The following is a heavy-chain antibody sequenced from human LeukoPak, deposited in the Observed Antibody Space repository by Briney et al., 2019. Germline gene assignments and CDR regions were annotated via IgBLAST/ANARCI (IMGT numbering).Heavy chain of an antibody. CDR2: ISSSSVTI. J-gene: IGHJ3*02. D-gene: IGHD2-2*01. V-gene: IGHV3-48*01. Sequence: GGSLRLSCAASGLTFSSHSMSWVRQAPGKGLEWVSYISSSSVTIYYGDSVKGRFTISRDNAQNSLYLQMNSLRAEDTAVYYCARQRFCSSTSCPRDAFDIWGQGTMVTVSS. CDR3: ARQRFCSSTSCPRDAFDI. CDR1: GLTFSSHS.